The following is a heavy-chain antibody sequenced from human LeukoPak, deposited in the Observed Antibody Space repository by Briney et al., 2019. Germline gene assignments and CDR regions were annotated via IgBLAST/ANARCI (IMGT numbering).Heavy chain of an antibody. Sequence: GGSLRLSCAASGFTFSSYEMNWVRQAPGKGLEWISYISSSGSTMYYADSVKGRFTISRDNAKNSLYLQMNSLRAEDTAVYYCAKSTYYGDYGYYYGMDVWGQGTTVTVSS. V-gene: IGHV3-48*03. CDR3: AKSTYYGDYGYYYGMDV. CDR2: ISSSGSTM. CDR1: GFTFSSYE. J-gene: IGHJ6*02. D-gene: IGHD4-17*01.